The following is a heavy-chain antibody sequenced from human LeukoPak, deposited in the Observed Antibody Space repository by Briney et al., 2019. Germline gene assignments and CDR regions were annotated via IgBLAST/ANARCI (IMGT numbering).Heavy chain of an antibody. V-gene: IGHV3-9*01. CDR1: DFFFEDYG. J-gene: IGHJ4*02. Sequence: PGRSLRLSCVGSDFFFEDYGMHWVRQPPGKGLEWVSGISWNSGSIDYADSVKGRFTISRDNAKNSLYLQMNSLRVEDTAFYYCAKDNRRHYTSGPNPDSLHWGQGALVTVSS. CDR2: ISWNSGSI. D-gene: IGHD6-19*01. CDR3: AKDNRRHYTSGPNPDSLH.